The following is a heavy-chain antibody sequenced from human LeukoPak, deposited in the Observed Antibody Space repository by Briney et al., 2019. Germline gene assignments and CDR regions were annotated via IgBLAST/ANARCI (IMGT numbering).Heavy chain of an antibody. CDR3: ARGDDILTGLDY. D-gene: IGHD3-9*01. V-gene: IGHV4-34*01. CDR1: GGSFSGYY. CDR2: INHSGST. Sequence: NSSETLSLTCAVYGGSFSGYYWSWIRQPPGKGLEWIGEINHSGSTNYNPSLKSRVTISVDTSKNQFSLKLSSVTAADTAVYYCARGDDILTGLDYWGQGTLVTVSS. J-gene: IGHJ4*02.